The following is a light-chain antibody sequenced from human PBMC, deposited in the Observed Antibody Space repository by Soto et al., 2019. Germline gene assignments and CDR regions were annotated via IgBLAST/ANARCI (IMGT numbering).Light chain of an antibody. CDR2: EVT. V-gene: IGLV2-14*01. CDR1: SSDVGGHNY. J-gene: IGLJ1*01. Sequence: QSALTQPASVSGSPGQSITISCTGTSSDVGGHNYVSWYQHHPGKVPKLMIYEVTNRPSGVSNRFSGSKSGNTASLTISGLQAEDEADYYCSSYTSSSTYVFGTGTKVTVL. CDR3: SSYTSSSTYV.